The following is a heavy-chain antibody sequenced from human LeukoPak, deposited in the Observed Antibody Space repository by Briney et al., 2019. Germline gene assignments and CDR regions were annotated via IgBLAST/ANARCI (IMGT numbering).Heavy chain of an antibody. CDR2: ISGSGGST. CDR1: GFTFSSYA. D-gene: IGHD3-10*01. J-gene: IGHJ4*02. Sequence: PGGSLRLSCAASGFTFSSYAMSWVRQAPXXXXXXXSAISGSGGSTYYADSVKGRFTISRDNSKNTLYLQMNSLRAEDTAVYYCAKDREWFGELLYYFDYWSQGTLVTVSS. CDR3: AKDREWFGELLYYFDY. V-gene: IGHV3-23*01.